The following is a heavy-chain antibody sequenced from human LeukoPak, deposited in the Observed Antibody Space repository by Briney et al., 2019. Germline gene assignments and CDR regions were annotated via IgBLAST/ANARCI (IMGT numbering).Heavy chain of an antibody. CDR3: ARGETTVTTQNYYGMDV. CDR2: IITIFGTA. CDR1: GGTFSSYA. D-gene: IGHD4-17*01. J-gene: IGHJ6*02. Sequence: ASVKVSCKASGGTFSSYAISWVRQAPGQGLEWMGGIITIFGTANYAQKFQGRVTITADESTSTAYKELSSLRSEDTAVYYCARGETTVTTQNYYGMDVWGQGTTVTVSS. V-gene: IGHV1-69*13.